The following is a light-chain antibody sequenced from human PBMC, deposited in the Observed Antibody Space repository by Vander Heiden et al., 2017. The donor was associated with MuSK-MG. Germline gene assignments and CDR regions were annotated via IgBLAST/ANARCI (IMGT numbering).Light chain of an antibody. Sequence: DIQMTQSPSSLSASVGDRVTITCRASQSISTNLNWYQQKPGKAPKLLIYAASNLQSGVPSRFSGSGSGTDFTLTICNLQPEDFATYYCQQSYSSPLTFGGGTKVEIE. V-gene: IGKV1-39*01. CDR3: QQSYSSPLT. CDR1: QSISTN. J-gene: IGKJ4*01. CDR2: AAS.